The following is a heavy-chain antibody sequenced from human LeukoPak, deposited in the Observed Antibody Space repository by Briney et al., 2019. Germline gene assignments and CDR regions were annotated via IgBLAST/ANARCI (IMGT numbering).Heavy chain of an antibody. D-gene: IGHD3-3*01. Sequence: SETLSLTCTVSGGSISSYYWSWIRQSAGKGLEWIGRIYTSGSTTYNPSLKSRVTMSVDTSKNQFSLKLSSVTAADTAVYYCASSIFGVVPPAYWGQGTLVTVSS. CDR1: GGSISSYY. CDR3: ASSIFGVVPPAY. V-gene: IGHV4-4*07. J-gene: IGHJ4*02. CDR2: IYTSGST.